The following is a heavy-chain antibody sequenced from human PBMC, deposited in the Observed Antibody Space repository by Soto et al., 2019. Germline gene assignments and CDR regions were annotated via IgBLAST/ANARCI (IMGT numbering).Heavy chain of an antibody. Sequence: PGGSLRLSCAASGFTFGSYTMNWVRQAPGKGLEWVSYITSSSNTIYYADSVKGRFTISRDNAKNSLYLQMNSLRAEDTAVYYCARDGGFRDQQWVPYDYWGQGTQVTVSS. CDR1: GFTFGSYT. CDR3: ARDGGFRDQQWVPYDY. CDR2: ITSSSNTI. D-gene: IGHD6-19*01. V-gene: IGHV3-48*01. J-gene: IGHJ4*02.